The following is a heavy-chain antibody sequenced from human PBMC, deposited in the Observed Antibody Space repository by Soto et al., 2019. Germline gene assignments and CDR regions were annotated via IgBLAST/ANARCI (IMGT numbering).Heavy chain of an antibody. D-gene: IGHD1-1*01. CDR3: ARGTGTTLVDY. J-gene: IGHJ4*02. CDR2: ISYDGSNK. Sequence: PGGSLRLSCAASGFTFSSFAMHWVRQAPGKGLEWVAVISYDGSNKYYADSVKGRFTISRDNSKNTLYLQMNSLRAEDTAVYYCARGTGTTLVDYWGQGT. CDR1: GFTFSSFA. V-gene: IGHV3-30-3*01.